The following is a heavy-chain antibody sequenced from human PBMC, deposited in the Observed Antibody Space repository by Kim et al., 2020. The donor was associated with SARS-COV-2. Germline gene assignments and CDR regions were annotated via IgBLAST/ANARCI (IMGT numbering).Heavy chain of an antibody. D-gene: IGHD3-22*01. CDR2: VRKDGNQM. J-gene: IGHJ3*01. Sequence: GGSLRLSCEGSEFTFSHYWMTWVRQAPGKGLEWVANVRKDGNQMYFSDSVKGRFTISRDNARSSLFLQMSSLRDEDMAMYFCARDMNFHDGSVYYDAFD. V-gene: IGHV3-7*01. CDR3: ARDMNFHDGSVYYDAFD. CDR1: EFTFSHYW.